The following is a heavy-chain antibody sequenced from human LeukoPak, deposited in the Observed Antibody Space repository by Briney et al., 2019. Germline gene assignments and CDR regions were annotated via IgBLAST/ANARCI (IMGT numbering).Heavy chain of an antibody. Sequence: GGSLRLSCAASGFTVSSNYISWVRQAPGKGLEWVSVIYSGGSTYYADSVKGRFTISRDNSKNTLYLQMNSLRAEDTAVYYCARGGGYYYGSGSYYKGWGQGTLVTVSS. CDR1: GFTVSSNY. V-gene: IGHV3-66*01. CDR2: IYSGGST. D-gene: IGHD3-10*01. CDR3: ARGGGYYYGSGSYYKG. J-gene: IGHJ4*02.